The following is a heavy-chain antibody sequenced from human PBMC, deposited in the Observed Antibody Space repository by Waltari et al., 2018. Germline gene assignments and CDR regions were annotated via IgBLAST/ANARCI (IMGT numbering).Heavy chain of an antibody. V-gene: IGHV1-2*02. CDR3: ARGGEVTVTDY. CDR1: GYTFSGYY. Sequence: QVQLVQSGAEVKKPGASVKVSCKASGYTFSGYYIHWVRQAPGQGLEWMGWMNPNSGGTNYAQKCQGRGTMTRDTSISTAYMELSRLRSDDTAVYYCARGGEVTVTDYWGQGTLVTVSS. J-gene: IGHJ4*02. CDR2: MNPNSGGT. D-gene: IGHD4-4*01.